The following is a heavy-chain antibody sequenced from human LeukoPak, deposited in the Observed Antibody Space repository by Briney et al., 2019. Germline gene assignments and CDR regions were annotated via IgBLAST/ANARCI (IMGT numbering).Heavy chain of an antibody. CDR3: ARVEQWLVPY. J-gene: IGHJ4*02. CDR1: GFTFSSYS. Sequence: PGGSLRLSCAASGFTFSSYSMNWVRQAPGKGLEWVSSISSSSSYIYYADSVKGRFTISRDNSKNTLYLQMNSLRAEDTAVYYCARVEQWLVPYWGQGTLVTVSS. D-gene: IGHD6-19*01. V-gene: IGHV3-21*04. CDR2: ISSSSSYI.